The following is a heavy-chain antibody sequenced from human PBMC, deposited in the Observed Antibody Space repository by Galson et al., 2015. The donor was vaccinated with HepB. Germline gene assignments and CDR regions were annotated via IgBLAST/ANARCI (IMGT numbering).Heavy chain of an antibody. CDR2: IIPIFGTA. CDR3: ARDRTGGYSGYNNWFDP. CDR1: GGTFSSYA. D-gene: IGHD5-12*01. J-gene: IGHJ5*02. V-gene: IGHV1-69*13. Sequence: SVKVSCKASGGTFSSYAISWVRQAPGQGLEWMGGIIPIFGTANYAQKFQGRVTITADESTSTAYMELSSLRSEDTAVYYCARDRTGGYSGYNNWFDPWGQGTLVTVSS.